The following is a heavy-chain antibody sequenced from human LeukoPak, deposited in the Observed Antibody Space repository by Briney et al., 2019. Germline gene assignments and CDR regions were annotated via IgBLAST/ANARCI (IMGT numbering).Heavy chain of an antibody. CDR2: ISYDGSGK. Sequence: GGSLRLSCVGAGFVFSNHVIHWVRQAPGQGLEWVSMISYDGSGKHYADSVGGRLTISRDNSKNTVYLQMNSLRAEDTAVYYCARERALYYYDSSGYHDAFDIWGQGTMVTASS. V-gene: IGHV3-30*04. J-gene: IGHJ3*02. CDR1: GFVFSNHV. D-gene: IGHD3-22*01. CDR3: ARERALYYYDSSGYHDAFDI.